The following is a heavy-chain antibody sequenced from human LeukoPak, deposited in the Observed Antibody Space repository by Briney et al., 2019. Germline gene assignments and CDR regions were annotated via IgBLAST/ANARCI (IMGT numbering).Heavy chain of an antibody. J-gene: IGHJ6*02. CDR3: ARGDYCSASSCLMDV. CDR1: GFTFSDYY. CDR2: ISSSSSYT. V-gene: IGHV3-11*06. D-gene: IGHD2-15*01. Sequence: GGSLRLSCAASGFTFSDYYMSWIRQAPGKGLEWVSYISSSSSYTNYADSVKGRFTIFRDNAKNSVYLQMNSLRDEDTAVYYCARGDYCSASSCLMDVWGQGTTVTVSS.